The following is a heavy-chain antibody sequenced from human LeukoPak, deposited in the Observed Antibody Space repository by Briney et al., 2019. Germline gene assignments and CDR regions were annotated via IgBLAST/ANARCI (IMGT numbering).Heavy chain of an antibody. D-gene: IGHD6-6*01. CDR2: IYYSGST. V-gene: IGHV4-39*01. Sequence: PSETLSLTRTVSGGSISSSSYYWGWIRQPPGKGLEWIGSIYYSGSTYYNPSLKSRVTISVDTSKNQFSLKLSSVTAADTAVYYCARPQQLVVGQLAAFDIWGQGTMVTVSS. J-gene: IGHJ3*02. CDR3: ARPQQLVVGQLAAFDI. CDR1: GGSISSSSYY.